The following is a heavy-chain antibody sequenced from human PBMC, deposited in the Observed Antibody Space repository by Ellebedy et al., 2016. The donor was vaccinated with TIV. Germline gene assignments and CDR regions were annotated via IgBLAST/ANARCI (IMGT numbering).Heavy chain of an antibody. D-gene: IGHD1-26*01. V-gene: IGHV4-38-2*02. CDR1: AFSISGAYY. J-gene: IGHJ4*02. CDR2: MYYSGST. Sequence: SETLSLXCSVSAFSISGAYYRGWIRHTPGKGLEWIGSMYYSGSTYYNPSLRSRVTISVDTSQNQLSLKVTSVTAADTATYFCARGRGGSYSIPFDYWGQGTLVTVSS. CDR3: ARGRGGSYSIPFDY.